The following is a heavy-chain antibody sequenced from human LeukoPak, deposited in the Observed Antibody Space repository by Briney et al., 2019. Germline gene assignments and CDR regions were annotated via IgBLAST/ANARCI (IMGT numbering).Heavy chain of an antibody. V-gene: IGHV4-59*11. CDR3: ARDLGPSPYGGKGSYYYMDV. J-gene: IGHJ6*03. D-gene: IGHD4-23*01. Sequence: SETLSLTCTVSGGSISSHYWSWIRQPPGKGLEWIGYIYYSGSTNYNPSLKSRVTISVDTSKNQFSLKLSSVTAADTAVYYCARDLGPSPYGGKGSYYYMDVWGKGTTVTVSS. CDR1: GGSISSHY. CDR2: IYYSGST.